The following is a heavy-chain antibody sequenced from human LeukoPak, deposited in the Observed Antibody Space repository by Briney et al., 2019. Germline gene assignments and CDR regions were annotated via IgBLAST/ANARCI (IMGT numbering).Heavy chain of an antibody. J-gene: IGHJ4*02. CDR1: GFTFSSSS. CDR2: INGDGATI. Sequence: GGSLRPSCAASGFTFSSSSMHWVPQVPGKGLVWVSLINGDGATINYADSVKGRFTISRDNAKNTLFLQMDSLRAEDTALYYCASGLYFDSWGQGTLVTVS. CDR3: ASGLYFDS. V-gene: IGHV3-74*01.